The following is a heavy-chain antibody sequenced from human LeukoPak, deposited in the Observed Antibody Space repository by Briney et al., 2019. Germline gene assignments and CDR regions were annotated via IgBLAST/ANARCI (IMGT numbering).Heavy chain of an antibody. CDR3: ARSGKMATITWGVLDY. V-gene: IGHV3-48*03. CDR1: GFTFSSYE. D-gene: IGHD5-24*01. CDR2: INSSGSTI. Sequence: GGSLRLSCAASGFTFSSYEMNWVRQAPGKGLEWVSYINSSGSTIYYADSVKGRFTISRDNAKNSLYLQMNSLRAEDTAVYYCARSGKMATITWGVLDYWGQGTLVTVSS. J-gene: IGHJ4*02.